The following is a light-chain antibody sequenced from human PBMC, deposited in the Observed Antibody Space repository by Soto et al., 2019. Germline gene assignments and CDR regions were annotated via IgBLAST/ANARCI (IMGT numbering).Light chain of an antibody. CDR1: SSDVGSYNL. Sequence: QSVLTQPASVSGSPGQSITISCTGTSSDVGSYNLVSWYQQHPGKAPKLMIYEVSKRPSGVSYRFSGSKSGNTASLTISGLQAEDEADYYCCSYAGSSTFVFGGGTKLTVL. V-gene: IGLV2-23*02. CDR2: EVS. J-gene: IGLJ2*01. CDR3: CSYAGSSTFV.